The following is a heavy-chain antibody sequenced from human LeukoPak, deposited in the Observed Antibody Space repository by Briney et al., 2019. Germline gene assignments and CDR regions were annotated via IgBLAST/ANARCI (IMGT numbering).Heavy chain of an antibody. D-gene: IGHD6-13*01. V-gene: IGHV4-59*01. CDR2: IYYSGST. CDR3: ARDVAAAGNYHYYMDV. Sequence: PSETLSLTCTVSGGSISSYYWSWIRQPPGKGLEWIGYIYYSGSTNYNPSLKSRVTISVDTSKNQFSLKLSSVTAADTVVYYCARDVAAAGNYHYYMDVWGKGTTVTVSS. J-gene: IGHJ6*03. CDR1: GGSISSYY.